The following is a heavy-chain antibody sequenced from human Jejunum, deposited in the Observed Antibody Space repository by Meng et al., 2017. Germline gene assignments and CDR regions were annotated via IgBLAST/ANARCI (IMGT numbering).Heavy chain of an antibody. D-gene: IGHD1-7*01. V-gene: IGHV4-4*02. J-gene: IGHJ4*02. CDR3: ATRTRDSFDY. CDR2: IYHSGTT. CDR1: GGSITGTNW. Sequence: QAQLEEAGPGLGSPSATLSLTCSVSGGSITGTNWWTWVRQAPGKGLVWIGEIYHSGTTNYNPSLKSRVAISADKSKNQFSLNLYSLSAADTAVYYCATRTRDSFDYWGQGSLVTVSS.